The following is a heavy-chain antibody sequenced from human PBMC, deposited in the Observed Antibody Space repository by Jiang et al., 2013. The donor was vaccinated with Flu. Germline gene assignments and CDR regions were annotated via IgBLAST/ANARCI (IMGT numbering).Heavy chain of an antibody. V-gene: IGHV5-51*01. J-gene: IGHJ5*01. CDR2: IYPGDSDT. Sequence: SLKISCKGSGYTFTTYWVGWVRQMPGKGLEWMGIIYPGDSDTRYSPSFQGQVTISADKSISTAYLQWSSLKASDTAMYFCARGIEGYTYGFDFWGQGTLVTVSS. CDR3: ARGIEGYTYGFDF. CDR1: GYTFTTYW. D-gene: IGHD5-18*01.